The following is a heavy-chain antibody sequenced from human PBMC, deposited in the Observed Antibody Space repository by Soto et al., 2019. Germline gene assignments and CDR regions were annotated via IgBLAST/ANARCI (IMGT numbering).Heavy chain of an antibody. V-gene: IGHV1-69*13. CDR3: ARVLVQQQLVPFGY. D-gene: IGHD6-13*01. J-gene: IGHJ4*02. CDR2: IIPIFGTA. Sequence: SVKVSCKASGGTFSSYAISWVRQAPGQGLEWMGGIIPIFGTANYAQKFQGRVTITADESTSTAYMELSSLRSEDTAVYYCARVLVQQQLVPFGYWGQGTLVTVSS. CDR1: GGTFSSYA.